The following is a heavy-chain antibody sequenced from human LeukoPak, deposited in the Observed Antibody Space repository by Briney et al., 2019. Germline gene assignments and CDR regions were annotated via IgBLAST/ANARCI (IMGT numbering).Heavy chain of an antibody. Sequence: GASVKASCKVSGYTLTELSMHWVRQAPGKGLEWMGGFDPEDGETIYAQKFQGRVTMTEDTSTDTAYMELSSLRSEDTAVYYCATSIPSGYYDSSGYYYKWFDPWGQGTLVTVSS. CDR1: GYTLTELS. CDR2: FDPEDGET. J-gene: IGHJ5*02. V-gene: IGHV1-24*01. CDR3: ATSIPSGYYDSSGYYYKWFDP. D-gene: IGHD3-22*01.